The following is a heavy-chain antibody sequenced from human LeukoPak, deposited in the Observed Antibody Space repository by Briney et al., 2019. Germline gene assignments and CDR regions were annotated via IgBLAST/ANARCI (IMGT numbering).Heavy chain of an antibody. V-gene: IGHV3-48*03. CDR3: EGEISVAGAYYYYGMDV. D-gene: IGHD6-19*01. CDR2: ISSSGSNT. Sequence: GGSLRLSCAASGFTFSSYDMNWVRQAPGKGLEWVSYISSSGSNTYYADSVKGRFTISRDNAKKSLYLQMNSLRAEDTAVYYCEGEISVAGAYYYYGMDVWGKGTTVTVSS. J-gene: IGHJ6*04. CDR1: GFTFSSYD.